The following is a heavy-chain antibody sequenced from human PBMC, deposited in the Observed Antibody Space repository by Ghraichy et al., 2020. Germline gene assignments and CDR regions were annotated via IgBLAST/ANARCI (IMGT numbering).Heavy chain of an antibody. CDR2: IKSIPDGGTT. D-gene: IGHD3-3*01. V-gene: IGHV3-15*01. CDR3: TTLGDFWGGDVHDY. Sequence: GGSLRLSCAASGFTFNNAWMNWVRQAPGKGLEWVGRIKSIPDGGTTEYAAPVKGRFTISRDDSKNTLYLQMNSLKIEDTALYYCTTLGDFWGGDVHDYWGKGTLVTVSS. CDR1: GFTFNNAW. J-gene: IGHJ4*02.